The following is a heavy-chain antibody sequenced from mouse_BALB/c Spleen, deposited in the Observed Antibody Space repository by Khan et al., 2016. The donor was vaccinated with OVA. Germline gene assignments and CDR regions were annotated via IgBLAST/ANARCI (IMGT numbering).Heavy chain of an antibody. CDR2: IRLKSNIYAT. CDR1: GFTFSNYW. J-gene: IGHJ1*01. CDR3: ARGWDGYFDV. D-gene: IGHD4-1*01. Sequence: EVKLEESGGGLVQPGGSMKLSCVASGFTFSNYWMNWVRQSPEKGFEWVAEIRLKSNIYATHYAESVRGRFTISRDDYRSSVYLQMNNLGAEDTCIYYCARGWDGYFDVWGAGTTVTVSS. V-gene: IGHV6-6*02.